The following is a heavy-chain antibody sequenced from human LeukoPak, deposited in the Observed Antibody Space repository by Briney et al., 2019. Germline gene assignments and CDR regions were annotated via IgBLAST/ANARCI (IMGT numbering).Heavy chain of an antibody. CDR2: INHSGST. D-gene: IGHD2-2*01. CDR1: GGSISSSNYW. Sequence: PSETLSLTCTVSGGSISSSNYWWGWIRQPPGKGLEWIGEINHSGSTNYNPSLKSRVTISVDTSKNQFSLKLSSVTAADTAVYYCARAGTVASSSVDYWGQGTLVTVSS. CDR3: ARAGTVASSSVDY. V-gene: IGHV4-39*07. J-gene: IGHJ4*02.